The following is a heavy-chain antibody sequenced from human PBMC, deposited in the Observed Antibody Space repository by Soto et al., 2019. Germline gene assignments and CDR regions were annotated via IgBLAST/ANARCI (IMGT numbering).Heavy chain of an antibody. J-gene: IGHJ3*02. CDR1: GFTFSSYW. Sequence: GGSLRLSCAASGFTFSSYWMSWVRQAPGKGLEWVANIKQDGSEKYYVDSVKGRFTISRDNAKDSLYLQMNSLRAEDTALYYCAKDRIAARPNAFDIWGQGTMVTVSS. V-gene: IGHV3-7*03. CDR2: IKQDGSEK. D-gene: IGHD6-6*01. CDR3: AKDRIAARPNAFDI.